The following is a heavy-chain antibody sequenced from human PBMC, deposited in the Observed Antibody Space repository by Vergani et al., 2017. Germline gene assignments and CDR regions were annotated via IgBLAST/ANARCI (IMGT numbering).Heavy chain of an antibody. J-gene: IGHJ6*03. CDR2: ISYDGSNK. CDR1: GFTFSSYG. D-gene: IGHD7-27*01. CDR3: AKESTWGYYYYYKDV. V-gene: IGHV3-30*18. Sequence: QVQLVESGGGVVQPGRSLRLSCAASGFTFSSYGMHWVRQAPGKGLEWVAVISYDGSNKYYADSVKGRFTISRDNSKNTLYLQMNSLRAEDTAVYYCAKESTWGYYYYYKDVWDKGTTVTVSS.